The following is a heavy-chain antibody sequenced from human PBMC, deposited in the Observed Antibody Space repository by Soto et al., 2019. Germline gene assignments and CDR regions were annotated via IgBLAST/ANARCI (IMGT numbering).Heavy chain of an antibody. CDR3: AKRVAINCGMDV. Sequence: GESLKISCKGSGYSFTSYWIGWVRQMPGKGLERVGSIYPGDSDTRYSPSFQGQVTISADKSISTAYLQWSSLKASGTAMYCCAKRVAINCGMDVWGQGTTVTVYS. J-gene: IGHJ6*02. CDR2: IYPGDSDT. D-gene: IGHD5-12*01. CDR1: GYSFTSYW. V-gene: IGHV5-51*01.